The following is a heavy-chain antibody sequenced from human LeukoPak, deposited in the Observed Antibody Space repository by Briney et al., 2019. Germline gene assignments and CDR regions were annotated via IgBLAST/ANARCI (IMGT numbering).Heavy chain of an antibody. V-gene: IGHV1-24*01. J-gene: IGHJ6*02. Sequence: ASVRVSCKVSGYTLTELSMHWVRQAPGKGPEWMGGFDPEDGETIYARKFQGRVTMTEDTSTDTAYMELSSLRSEDTAVYYRATGGYCSSTSCYYSRYYYYGMDVWGQGTTVTVSS. CDR1: GYTLTELS. CDR3: ATGGYCSSTSCYYSRYYYYGMDV. CDR2: FDPEDGET. D-gene: IGHD2-2*01.